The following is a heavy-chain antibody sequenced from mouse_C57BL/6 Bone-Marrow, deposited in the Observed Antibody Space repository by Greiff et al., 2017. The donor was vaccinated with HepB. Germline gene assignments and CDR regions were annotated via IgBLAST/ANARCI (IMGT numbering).Heavy chain of an antibody. J-gene: IGHJ1*03. V-gene: IGHV1-55*01. CDR2: IYPGSGST. CDR3: ARPYYGSSGGWYFDV. CDR1: GYTFTSYW. D-gene: IGHD1-1*01. Sequence: QVQLQQPGAELVKPGASVKMSCKASGYTFTSYWITWVKQRPGQGLEWIGDIYPGSGSTNYNEKFKSKATLTVDTSSSTAYMQLSSLTSEDSAVYYCARPYYGSSGGWYFDVWGTGTTVTVSS.